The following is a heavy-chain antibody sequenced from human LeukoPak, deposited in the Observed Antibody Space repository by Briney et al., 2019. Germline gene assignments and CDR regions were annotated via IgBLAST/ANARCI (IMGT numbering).Heavy chain of an antibody. CDR3: ARGAVGGSLGYFDY. Sequence: GASVKVPCKVSGYTLTELSMHWVRQAPGKGLEWMGGFDPEDGETIYAQKFQGRVTITTDESTSTAYMELSSLRSEDTAVYYCARGAVGGSLGYFDYWGQGTLVTVSS. J-gene: IGHJ4*02. V-gene: IGHV1-24*01. CDR2: FDPEDGET. CDR1: GYTLTELS. D-gene: IGHD1-26*01.